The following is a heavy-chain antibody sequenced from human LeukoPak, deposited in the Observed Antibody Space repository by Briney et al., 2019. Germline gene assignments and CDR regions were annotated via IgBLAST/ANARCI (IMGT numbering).Heavy chain of an antibody. D-gene: IGHD2-21*02. CDR1: GFTFSISA. Sequence: PGGSLRLSCAASGFTFSISAMTWVRQAPGKGLEWVSSILGSGDRTYYANPVKGRFTNSRDNSENTLYLQMNSLRAEDTAVYYCAKDFWYSSYWGQGTLVTVSS. J-gene: IGHJ4*02. CDR2: ILGSGDRT. V-gene: IGHV3-23*01. CDR3: AKDFWYSSY.